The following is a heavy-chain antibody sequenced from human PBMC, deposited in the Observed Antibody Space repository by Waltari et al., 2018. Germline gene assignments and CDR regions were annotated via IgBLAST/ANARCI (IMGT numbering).Heavy chain of an antibody. V-gene: IGHV1-3*01. CDR1: GYTFTSYA. CDR2: INAGNGNT. CDR3: ARSPYYDFWSGYRSYYFDY. J-gene: IGHJ4*02. Sequence: QVQLVQSGAEVKKPGASVKVSCKASGYTFTSYAMHWVRQAPGQRLEWMGWINAGNGNTKYSQKFQGRVTITRDTSASTAYMELSSLRSEDTAVYYCARSPYYDFWSGYRSYYFDYWGQGTLVTVYS. D-gene: IGHD3-3*01.